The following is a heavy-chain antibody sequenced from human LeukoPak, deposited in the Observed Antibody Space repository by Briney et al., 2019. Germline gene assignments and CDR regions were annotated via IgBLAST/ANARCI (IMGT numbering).Heavy chain of an antibody. CDR1: GFTFSSYG. V-gene: IGHV3-30*02. CDR2: IRYDGSNK. CDR3: AKADRYSSGWYTTSDYFDY. Sequence: PRGSLRLSCAASGFTFSSYGMHWVRQAPGKGLEWVAFIRYDGSNKYYADSVKGRFTISRDNSKNTLYLQMNSLRAEDTAVYYCAKADRYSSGWYTTSDYFDYWGQGTLVTVSS. D-gene: IGHD6-19*01. J-gene: IGHJ4*01.